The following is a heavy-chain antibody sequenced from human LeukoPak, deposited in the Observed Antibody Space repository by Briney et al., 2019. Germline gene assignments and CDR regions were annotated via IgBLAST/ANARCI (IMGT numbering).Heavy chain of an antibody. D-gene: IGHD3-22*01. Sequence: SETLSLTCTVSGASINNNFWTWIRQPPGKGLEWIGYIYSSGSANYNPSLKGRVIISGDTSKNRISLNLTSVTAADTAVYFCARHRDYYDTWGHGTLVTVSS. V-gene: IGHV4-59*08. CDR3: ARHRDYYDT. CDR2: IYSSGSA. CDR1: GASINNNF. J-gene: IGHJ4*01.